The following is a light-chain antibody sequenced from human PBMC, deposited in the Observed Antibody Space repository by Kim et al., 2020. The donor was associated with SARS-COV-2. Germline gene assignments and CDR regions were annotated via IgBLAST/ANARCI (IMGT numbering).Light chain of an antibody. V-gene: IGLV9-49*01. CDR1: SGYSRYK. Sequence: CTLSSGYSRYKVDWYQQRPGKGPRFVMRVGTGGIVGSKGDGIPDRFSVSGSGLNRYLTIKNIQEEDESDYYCGADYGTGATLVYVFGTGTKVTVL. CDR2: VGTGGIVG. J-gene: IGLJ1*01. CDR3: GADYGTGATLVYV.